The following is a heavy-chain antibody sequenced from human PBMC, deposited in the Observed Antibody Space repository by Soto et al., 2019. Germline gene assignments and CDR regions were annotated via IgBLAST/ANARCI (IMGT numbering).Heavy chain of an antibody. J-gene: IGHJ6*02. D-gene: IGHD3-22*01. V-gene: IGHV4-59*01. CDR1: GGSISSYY. CDR2: IYYSGST. CDR3: ARRGLTYYYDSSGDISGDYYGMDV. Sequence: SETLSLTCTVSGGSISSYYWSWIRQPPGKGLEWIGYIYYSGSTNYNPSLKSRVTISVDTSKNQFSLKLSSVTAADTAVYYCARRGLTYYYDSSGDISGDYYGMDVWGQGTTVNVSS.